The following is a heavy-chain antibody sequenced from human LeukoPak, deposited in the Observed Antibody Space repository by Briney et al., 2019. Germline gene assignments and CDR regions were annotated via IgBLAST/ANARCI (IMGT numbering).Heavy chain of an antibody. V-gene: IGHV3-20*04. Sequence: SGGSLRLSCAASGFTFDDYGMSWVRQAPGKGLEWVSGINWNGGSTGYADSVKGRFIISRDNAKNSLYLQMNSLRAEDTALYYCASGGIYYGAAFDFWGQGSLVTVSA. CDR2: INWNGGST. J-gene: IGHJ4*02. CDR3: ASGGIYYGAAFDF. D-gene: IGHD1-26*01. CDR1: GFTFDDYG.